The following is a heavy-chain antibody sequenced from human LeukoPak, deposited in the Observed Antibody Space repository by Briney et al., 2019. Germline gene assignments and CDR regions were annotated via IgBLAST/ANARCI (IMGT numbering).Heavy chain of an antibody. V-gene: IGHV1-69*05. J-gene: IGHJ4*02. D-gene: IGHD3-9*01. CDR1: GGTFSSYA. CDR3: ATPRNYDILTRFFYFDY. CDR2: IIPIFGTA. Sequence: SVKVSCKASGGTFSSYAISWVRQAPRQGLEWMGRIIPIFGTANYAQKFQGRVTITTDESTSTAYMELSSLRSEDTAVYYCATPRNYDILTRFFYFDYWGQGTLVTVSS.